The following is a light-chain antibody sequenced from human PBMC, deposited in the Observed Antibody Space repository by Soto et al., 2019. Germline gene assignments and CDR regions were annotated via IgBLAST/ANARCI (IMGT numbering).Light chain of an antibody. CDR1: SSDVGGYHY. V-gene: IGLV2-14*01. CDR3: SSYTSSSTLYV. J-gene: IGLJ1*01. CDR2: DVT. Sequence: QSALTQPASVSGSPGQSITISCTGTSSDVGGYHYVSWYQQHPGKAPKLMIYDVTNRPSGVSNRFSGSKSGNTASLTISGLQDEDEADYYCSSYTSSSTLYVFGTGTKVTVL.